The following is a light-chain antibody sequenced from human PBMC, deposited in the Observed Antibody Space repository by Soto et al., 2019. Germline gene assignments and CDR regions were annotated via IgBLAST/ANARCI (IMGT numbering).Light chain of an antibody. CDR3: TSYTGTNTRYV. CDR1: SSDVGGYNY. Sequence: QSALTQPASVSGSPGQSITISCTGTSSDVGGYNYVSWYQQHPGKAPKLMIYEVTNRPSGVSDRFSGSKSGNTASLTISGLQAEDEADYYCTSYTGTNTRYVFGTGTRSPS. J-gene: IGLJ1*01. CDR2: EVT. V-gene: IGLV2-14*01.